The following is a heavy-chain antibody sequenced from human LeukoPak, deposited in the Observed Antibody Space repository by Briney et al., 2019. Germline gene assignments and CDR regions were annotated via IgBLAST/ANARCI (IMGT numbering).Heavy chain of an antibody. CDR1: GFTFSSYS. D-gene: IGHD6-13*01. CDR3: ARAAPYSSSFKYFQH. CDR2: ISSSSSTI. V-gene: IGHV3-48*02. Sequence: GGSLRLSCAASGFTFSSYSMNWVRQAPGKGLEWVSYISSSSSTIYYADSVKGRFTISRDNAKISLYLQMNSLRDEDTAVYYCARAAPYSSSFKYFQHWGQGTLVTVSS. J-gene: IGHJ1*01.